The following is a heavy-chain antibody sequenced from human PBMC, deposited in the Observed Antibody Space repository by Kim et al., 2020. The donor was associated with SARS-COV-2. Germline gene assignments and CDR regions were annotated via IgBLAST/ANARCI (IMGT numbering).Heavy chain of an antibody. V-gene: IGHV1-18*01. Sequence: ASVKVSCKASGYTFTSYGISWVRQAPGQGLEWMGWISAYNGNTNYAQKLQGRVTMTTDTSTSTAYMELRSLRSDDTAVYYCAREEDSSSWYELYYGMDVWGQGTTVTVSS. CDR3: AREEDSSSWYELYYGMDV. D-gene: IGHD6-13*01. J-gene: IGHJ6*02. CDR1: GYTFTSYG. CDR2: ISAYNGNT.